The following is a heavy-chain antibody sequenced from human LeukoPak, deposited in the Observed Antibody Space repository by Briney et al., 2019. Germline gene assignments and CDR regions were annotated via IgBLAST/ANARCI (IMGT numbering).Heavy chain of an antibody. D-gene: IGHD5-12*01. J-gene: IGHJ5*02. CDR1: GFTFNSYA. V-gene: IGHV3-48*03. CDR3: AKGPGARGHFNWFDP. CDR2: ITASSTTI. Sequence: PGGSLRLSCAASGFTFNSYAMAWVRQPPGKGLEWISYITASSTTIYYADSVKGRFTISRDNAKNSLYLQMNGLRGEDTAVYYCAKGPGARGHFNWFDPWGQGTLVTVSS.